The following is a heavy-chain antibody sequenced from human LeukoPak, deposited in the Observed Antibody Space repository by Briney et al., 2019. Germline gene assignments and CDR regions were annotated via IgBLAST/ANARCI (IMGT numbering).Heavy chain of an antibody. J-gene: IGHJ5*02. CDR3: AGGREGVRTHFPFDP. V-gene: IGHV1-69*06. CDR2: IIPIFGTA. Sequence: ASLKVSCKASGGTFSSYAISWVRQAPGQGLEWMGRIIPIFGTANYAQKFQGRVTITADKSTSTAYMELSSLRSEDTAVYYCAGGREGVRTHFPFDPWGQGTLVTVSS. CDR1: GGTFSSYA. D-gene: IGHD3-3*02.